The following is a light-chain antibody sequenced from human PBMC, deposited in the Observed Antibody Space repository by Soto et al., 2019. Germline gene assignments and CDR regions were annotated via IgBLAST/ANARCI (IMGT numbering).Light chain of an antibody. CDR1: QSVSGW. J-gene: IGKJ2*01. Sequence: DIQMTQSPSTLPASVGDRVTIICRASQSVSGWLAWYQQKAGKASKLLIYKASTLETAAPSRFSGSGSGTEFTLTISSLQPDDSATYYCQQYNSYPYTFGQRTKLEI. V-gene: IGKV1-5*03. CDR3: QQYNSYPYT. CDR2: KAS.